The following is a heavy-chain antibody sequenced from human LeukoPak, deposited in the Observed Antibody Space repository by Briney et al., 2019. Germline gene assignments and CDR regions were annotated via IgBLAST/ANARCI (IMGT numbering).Heavy chain of an antibody. J-gene: IGHJ4*02. D-gene: IGHD6-13*01. Sequence: GGSLRLSCAASGFTFSSYGMHWVRQAPGKGLEWVAFIRYDGSNKYYADSVKGRFTISRDNSKNTLYLQMNSLRAEDTAVYYCAKDTSSSFTFDYWGQGTLVTVSS. CDR1: GFTFSSYG. V-gene: IGHV3-30*02. CDR3: AKDTSSSFTFDY. CDR2: IRYDGSNK.